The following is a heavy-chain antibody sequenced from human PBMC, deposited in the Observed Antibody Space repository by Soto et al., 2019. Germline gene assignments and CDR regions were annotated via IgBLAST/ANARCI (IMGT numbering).Heavy chain of an antibody. Sequence: QVQLVESGGGVVQPGRALRLSCAASGFTFRSYGMHWVRQATGKGLEWVAVTSYDGSNKYYADSVKGRFTISRDNSKNTLYLQMNSLRAEDTAVYYCAKDRRPNYYYGMEVWGQGTTVTVSS. D-gene: IGHD6-25*01. V-gene: IGHV3-30*18. CDR2: TSYDGSNK. J-gene: IGHJ6*02. CDR1: GFTFRSYG. CDR3: AKDRRPNYYYGMEV.